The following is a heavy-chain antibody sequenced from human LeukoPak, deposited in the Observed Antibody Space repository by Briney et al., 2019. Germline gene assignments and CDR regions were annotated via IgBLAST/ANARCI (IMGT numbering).Heavy chain of an antibody. CDR3: ARGRLNCSDGSCYTPGVVVLFDY. J-gene: IGHJ4*02. CDR2: ISSSSSTI. V-gene: IGHV3-48*01. Sequence: GGSLRLSCAASGFTFSSYSMNWVRQAPGKGLEWVSYISSSSSTIYYADSVKGRFTISRDNAKNSLYLQMNSLRAEDTAVYYSARGRLNCSDGSCYTPGVVVLFDYWGQGTLVTVSS. CDR1: GFTFSSYS. D-gene: IGHD2-15*01.